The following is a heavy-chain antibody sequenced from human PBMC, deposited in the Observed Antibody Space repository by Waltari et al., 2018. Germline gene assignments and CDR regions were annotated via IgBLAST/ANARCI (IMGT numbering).Heavy chain of an antibody. Sequence: QEQMLESGGGVLQPGRPLTLSCSISGFIFSNYAMTGVRQAPGKGLEWLVVISYDGSSQYYADSVKGRFSVSRDSFKNTVYLHMNGLRTEDTAVYYCARAVTGEDAFDMWGQGTMVTVSS. V-gene: IGHV3-30-3*01. J-gene: IGHJ3*02. CDR1: GFIFSNYA. CDR3: ARAVTGEDAFDM. D-gene: IGHD2-21*02. CDR2: ISYDGSSQ.